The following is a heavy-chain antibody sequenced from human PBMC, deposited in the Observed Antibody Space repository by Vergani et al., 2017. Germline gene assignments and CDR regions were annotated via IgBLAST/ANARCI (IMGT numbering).Heavy chain of an antibody. CDR1: GFTFSACP. CDR3: ARGRPTYYYDSSGYYPFDY. D-gene: IGHD3-22*01. Sequence: EVQLLQSGGGVIQPGGSVRLSCAASGFTFSACPMTWVRQAPGKGLEWVSSISSSSSYIYYADSVKGRFTISRDNAKNSLYLQMNSLRAEDTAVYYCARGRPTYYYDSSGYYPFDYWGQGTLVTVSS. V-gene: IGHV3-21*01. CDR2: ISSSSSYI. J-gene: IGHJ4*02.